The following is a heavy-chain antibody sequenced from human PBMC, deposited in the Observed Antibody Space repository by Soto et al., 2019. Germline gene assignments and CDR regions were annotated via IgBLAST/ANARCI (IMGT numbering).Heavy chain of an antibody. CDR3: AGHSSGVPGYYYGMDV. CDR2: IIPIFDTA. Sequence: QVQLVQSGAEVKKPGCSVKVSCKASGGTFSSYAISWVRQAPGQGLEWMGGIIPIFDTADYAQKFQGRVTITADESTNRAYMELSSLRSEDTALYYCAGHSSGVPGYYYGMDVWGQGTTVTVSS. V-gene: IGHV1-69*12. J-gene: IGHJ6*02. CDR1: GGTFSSYA. D-gene: IGHD3-22*01.